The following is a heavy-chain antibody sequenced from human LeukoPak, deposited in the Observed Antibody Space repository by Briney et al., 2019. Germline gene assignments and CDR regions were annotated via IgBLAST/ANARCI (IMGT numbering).Heavy chain of an antibody. Sequence: GGSLRLSCAASGFTFSSFAMSWVRQAPGKGLGWVSVSVISGSGGDSGGSTYYADSVKGRFTISRDDYNNTLYLQMSSMRVEDTAVYYCAKHRSGIAASGSNYWGQGTLVSVSS. J-gene: IGHJ4*02. CDR1: GFTFSSFA. D-gene: IGHD6-13*01. V-gene: IGHV3-23*01. CDR3: AKHRSGIAASGSNY. CDR2: SVISGSGGDSGGST.